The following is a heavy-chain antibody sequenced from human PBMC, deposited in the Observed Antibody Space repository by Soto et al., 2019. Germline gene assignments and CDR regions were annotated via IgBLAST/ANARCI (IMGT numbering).Heavy chain of an antibody. Sequence: GASVKVSCKVSGYTLTELSMHWVRQAPGKGLEWMGGFDPEDGETIYAQKFQGRVTMTEDTSTDTAYMELSSLRSEDTAVYYCATAVXYDFWSGPLYYYYGMDVWGQGTTVTVSS. CDR3: ATAVXYDFWSGPLYYYYGMDV. CDR2: FDPEDGET. CDR1: GYTLTELS. J-gene: IGHJ6*02. D-gene: IGHD3-3*01. V-gene: IGHV1-24*01.